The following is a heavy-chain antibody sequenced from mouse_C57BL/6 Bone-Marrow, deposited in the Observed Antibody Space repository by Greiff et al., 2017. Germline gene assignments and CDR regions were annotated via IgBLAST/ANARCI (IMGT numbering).Heavy chain of an antibody. J-gene: IGHJ2*01. CDR2: ISYSGST. CDR1: GYSITSGYD. V-gene: IGHV3-1*01. Sequence: EVQRVESGPGMVKPSQSLSLTCTVTGYSITSGYDWHWIRHFPGNKLEWMGYISYSGSTNYNPSLKSRISITHDTSKNHFFLKLNSVTTEDTATYYCARGYSNFPYYFDYWGQGTTLTVSS. D-gene: IGHD2-5*01. CDR3: ARGYSNFPYYFDY.